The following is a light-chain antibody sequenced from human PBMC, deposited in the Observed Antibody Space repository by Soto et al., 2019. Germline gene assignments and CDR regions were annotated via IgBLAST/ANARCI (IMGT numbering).Light chain of an antibody. V-gene: IGKV3-20*01. CDR1: RSLDSGQ. J-gene: IGKJ5*01. Sequence: IVLTQSPGTLSLSPGESATLSCRASRSLDSGQLAWYQQKVGRAPRLLIHDAFIRATGIPDRFSGSGSGTDFTLTIARLEPEDFAVYYCPQYGGSPRPFGQGTRLEIK. CDR2: DAF. CDR3: PQYGGSPRP.